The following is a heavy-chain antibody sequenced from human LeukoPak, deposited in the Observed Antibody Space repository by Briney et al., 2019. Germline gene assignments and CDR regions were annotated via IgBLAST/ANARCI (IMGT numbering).Heavy chain of an antibody. CDR3: AKDNRRHYTSGPNPDSLH. D-gene: IGHD6-19*01. V-gene: IGHV3-9*01. CDR2: ISWNSGSI. Sequence: GGSLRLSCVASGFTFDDYAMYWVRQPPGKGLEWVSGISWNSGSIDYADSVKGRFTISRDNAKNSLYLQMNSLRVEDTAFYYCAKDNRRHYTSGPNPDSLHWGQGALVTVSS. CDR1: GFTFDDYA. J-gene: IGHJ4*02.